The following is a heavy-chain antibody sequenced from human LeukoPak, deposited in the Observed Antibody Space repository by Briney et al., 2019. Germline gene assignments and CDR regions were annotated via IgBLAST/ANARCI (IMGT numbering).Heavy chain of an antibody. CDR2: ISGGGDST. D-gene: IGHD2-2*01. Sequence: GGSLRLSCAASGFTFTNHAMDWVRQAPGKGLEWGSGISGGGDSTYYADSVKGRFTISRDNSRNTLYLQMNSLRAEDTAVYYCARHQLSSYYGMDVWGQGTTVTVSS. V-gene: IGHV3-23*01. CDR3: ARHQLSSYYGMDV. CDR1: GFTFTNHA. J-gene: IGHJ6*02.